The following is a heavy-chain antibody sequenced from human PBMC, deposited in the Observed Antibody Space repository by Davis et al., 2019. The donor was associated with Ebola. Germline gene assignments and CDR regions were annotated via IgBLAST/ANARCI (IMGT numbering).Heavy chain of an antibody. CDR1: GFTFRSYW. CDR2: IWYDGSNK. J-gene: IGHJ6*02. Sequence: PGGSLRLSCAASGFTFRSYWMSWVRQAPGKGLEWVAVIWYDGSNKYYADSVKGRFTISRDNAKNSLYLQMNSLRAEDTAVYYCASTALPYYYYGMDVWGQGTTVTVSS. D-gene: IGHD2-21*02. CDR3: ASTALPYYYYGMDV. V-gene: IGHV3-33*08.